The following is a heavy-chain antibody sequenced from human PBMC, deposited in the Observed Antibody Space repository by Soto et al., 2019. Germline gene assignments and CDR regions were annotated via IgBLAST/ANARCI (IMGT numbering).Heavy chain of an antibody. J-gene: IGHJ4*02. V-gene: IGHV3-23*01. CDR1: GFTFSRYD. CDR3: SKGLTGTTRTDY. CDR2: ISDSGGST. D-gene: IGHD1-7*01. Sequence: EAHLLESGGGLVQPGGSLRLSCAASGFTFSRYDMAWVRQAPGKGLEWVSGISDSGGSTYYADSVKGRFTISRDNSKNTLYLQLDSLRAEDTAVYHCSKGLTGTTRTDYWGQGTLVTVSS.